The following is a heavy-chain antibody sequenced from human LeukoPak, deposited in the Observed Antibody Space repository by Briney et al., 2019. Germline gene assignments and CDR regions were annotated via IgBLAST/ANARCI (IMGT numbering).Heavy chain of an antibody. CDR2: INPNSGGT. CDR3: ARDNLAAAGSFDY. CDR1: GYTFTGYY. D-gene: IGHD6-13*01. Sequence: ASVKVSCKASGYTFTGYYMHWVRQAPGQGLEWMGWINPNSGGTNYAQKFQGGVTMTRDTSISTAYMELSRLRSDDTAVYYCARDNLAAAGSFDYWGQGTLVTVSS. V-gene: IGHV1-2*02. J-gene: IGHJ4*02.